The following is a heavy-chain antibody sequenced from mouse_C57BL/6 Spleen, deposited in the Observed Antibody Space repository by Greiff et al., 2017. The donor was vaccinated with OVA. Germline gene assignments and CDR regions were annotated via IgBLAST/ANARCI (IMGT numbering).Heavy chain of an antibody. Sequence: QVQLKQSGAELARPGASVKLSCKASGYTFTSYGISWVKQRTGQGLEWIGEIYPRSGNTYYNEKFKGKATLTADKSSSTAYMELRSLTSEDSAVYFCARRNYDYDGFDYWGQGTTLTVSS. D-gene: IGHD2-4*01. CDR2: IYPRSGNT. J-gene: IGHJ2*01. CDR1: GYTFTSYG. CDR3: ARRNYDYDGFDY. V-gene: IGHV1-81*01.